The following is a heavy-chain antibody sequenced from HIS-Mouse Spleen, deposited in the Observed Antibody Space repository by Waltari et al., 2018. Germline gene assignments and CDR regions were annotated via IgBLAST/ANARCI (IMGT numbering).Heavy chain of an antibody. J-gene: IGHJ4*02. D-gene: IGHD4-4*01. V-gene: IGHV1-8*01. CDR2: MNRNSGNT. Sequence: QVQLVQSGAEVKKPGASVKVSCKASGYTFTSYDINWVRQATGKGLEWMGWMNRNSGNTGYAQKFHGRVPMTRNTSISTAYMELSSLRSEDTAVYYCARGHDYSNYFDYWGQGTLVTVSS. CDR1: GYTFTSYD. CDR3: ARGHDYSNYFDY.